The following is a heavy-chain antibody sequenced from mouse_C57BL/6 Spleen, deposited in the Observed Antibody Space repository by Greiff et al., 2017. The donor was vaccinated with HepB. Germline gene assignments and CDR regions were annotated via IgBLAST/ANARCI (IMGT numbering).Heavy chain of an antibody. CDR1: GFTFSSYA. Sequence: EVKLQESGEGLVKPGGSLKLSCAASGFTFSSYAMSWVRQTPEKRLEWVAYISSGGDYIYYADTVKGRFTISRDNARNTLYLQMRSLKSEDTAMYYCTRGEIYYYGSSLFDYWGQGTTLTVSS. CDR3: TRGEIYYYGSSLFDY. V-gene: IGHV5-9-1*02. J-gene: IGHJ2*01. D-gene: IGHD1-1*01. CDR2: ISSGGDYI.